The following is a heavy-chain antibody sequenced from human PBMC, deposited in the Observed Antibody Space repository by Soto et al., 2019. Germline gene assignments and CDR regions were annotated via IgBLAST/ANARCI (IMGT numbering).Heavy chain of an antibody. CDR1: GDSVSANSAA. V-gene: IGHV6-1*01. CDR2: TYYRSRWYN. Sequence: SQSLSLTCAISGDSVSANSAAWNWIRQSPSRGLEWLGRTYYRSRWYNDYAVSVKSRITVTPDTSKNQFSLLLNSVTPEDTAVYYSLREFPYAVSTDSYLHYRLQG. CDR3: LREFPYAVSTDSYLHY. J-gene: IGHJ4*02. D-gene: IGHD3-16*01.